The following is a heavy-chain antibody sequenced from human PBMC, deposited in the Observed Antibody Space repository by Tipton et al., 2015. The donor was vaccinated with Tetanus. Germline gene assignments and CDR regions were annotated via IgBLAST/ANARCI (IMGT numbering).Heavy chain of an antibody. CDR2: IFYSGTT. Sequence: TLSLTCTVSGGSISSSNYYWGWIRQPPGKGLEWIGRIFYSGTTNYYPSLKSRVTISVDTSKNQFSLRLSSVTAADTAVYYCARRDYSDSSVDNWGQGTLVTVSS. V-gene: IGHV4-39*01. CDR3: ARRDYSDSSVDN. D-gene: IGHD3-22*01. CDR1: GGSISSSNYY. J-gene: IGHJ4*02.